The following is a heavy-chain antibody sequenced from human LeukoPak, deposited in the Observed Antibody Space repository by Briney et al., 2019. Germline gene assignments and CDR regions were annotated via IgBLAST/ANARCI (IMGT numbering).Heavy chain of an antibody. D-gene: IGHD6-13*01. CDR3: ARGYSSSPFDY. CDR1: GFTVSSNY. J-gene: IGHJ4*02. Sequence: PGGSLRLSCAASGFTVSSNYMSWVRQAPGKGLEWVSVMYSGGSTYYADSVKGRFTISGDNSKNTLYLQMNSLRVEDTAVYYCARGYSSSPFDYWGQGTLVTVSS. CDR2: MYSGGST. V-gene: IGHV3-53*01.